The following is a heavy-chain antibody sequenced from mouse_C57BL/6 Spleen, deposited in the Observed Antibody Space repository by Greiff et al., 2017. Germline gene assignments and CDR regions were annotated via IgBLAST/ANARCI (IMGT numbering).Heavy chain of an antibody. CDR3: ARDHDYDGYWYFDV. V-gene: IGHV1-82*01. Sequence: QVQLKESGPELVKPGASVKISCKASGYAFSSSWMNWVKQRPGKGLEWIGRIYPGDGDTNYNGKFKGKATLTADKSSSTAYMQLSSLTSEDSAVYFCARDHDYDGYWYFDVWGTGTTVTVSS. CDR1: GYAFSSSW. D-gene: IGHD2-4*01. CDR2: IYPGDGDT. J-gene: IGHJ1*03.